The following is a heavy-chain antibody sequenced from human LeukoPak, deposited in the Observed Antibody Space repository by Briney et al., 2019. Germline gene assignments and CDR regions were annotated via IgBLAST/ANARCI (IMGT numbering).Heavy chain of an antibody. D-gene: IGHD2-15*01. J-gene: IGHJ3*02. CDR1: GYPINNAYY. CDR3: ARDIHCSGGSCYPNDAFDI. CDR2: IYYSGST. Sequence: PSETLSLTCAVSGYPINNAYYWSWIRQPPGKGLEWIGYIYYSGSTNYNPSLKSRVTISVDTSKNQFSLKLSSVTAADTAVYYCARDIHCSGGSCYPNDAFDIWGQGTMVTVSS. V-gene: IGHV4-61*01.